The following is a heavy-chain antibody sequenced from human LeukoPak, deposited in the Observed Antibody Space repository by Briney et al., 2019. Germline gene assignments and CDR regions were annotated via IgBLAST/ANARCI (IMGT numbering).Heavy chain of an antibody. Sequence: SETLSLTCTVSGGSISSGDYYRSWIRQPPGKGLEWIGYIYYSGSTCYNPSLKSRVTISVDTSKNQFSLKLSSVTAADTAVYYCARDLVGYCSGGSCYDHWFDPWGQGTLVTVSS. J-gene: IGHJ5*02. D-gene: IGHD2-15*01. CDR1: GGSISSGDYY. V-gene: IGHV4-30-4*08. CDR2: IYYSGST. CDR3: ARDLVGYCSGGSCYDHWFDP.